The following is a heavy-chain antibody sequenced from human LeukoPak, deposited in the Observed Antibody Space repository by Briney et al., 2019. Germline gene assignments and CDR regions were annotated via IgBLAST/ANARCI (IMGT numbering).Heavy chain of an antibody. J-gene: IGHJ4*02. Sequence: GGSLRLSCAASGFTFSGYAMHWVRQAPGKWLEWVAVISYDGSNKYYADSVKGRFTISRDNSKNTLYLQMNSLRAEDTAVYYCAKADYYGSGSPVNWGQGTLVTVSS. CDR2: ISYDGSNK. V-gene: IGHV3-30*04. CDR3: AKADYYGSGSPVN. CDR1: GFTFSGYA. D-gene: IGHD3-10*01.